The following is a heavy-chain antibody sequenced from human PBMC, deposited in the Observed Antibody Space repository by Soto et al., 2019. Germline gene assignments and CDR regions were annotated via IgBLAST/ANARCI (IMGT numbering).Heavy chain of an antibody. V-gene: IGHV3-21*01. Sequence: GGSLRLSCAASGFTFSSYSMNWVRQAPGKGLEWVSSISSSSSYIYYADSVKGRFTISRDNAKNSLYLQMNSLRAEDTAVYYCAREPEWVVGYDSSGRYWGQGTLVTVSS. J-gene: IGHJ4*02. CDR2: ISSSSSYI. D-gene: IGHD3-22*01. CDR3: AREPEWVVGYDSSGRY. CDR1: GFTFSSYS.